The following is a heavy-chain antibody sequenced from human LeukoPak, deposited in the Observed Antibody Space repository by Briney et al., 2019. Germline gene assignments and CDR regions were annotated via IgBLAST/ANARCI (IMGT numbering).Heavy chain of an antibody. Sequence: GSLSLSCAASGFTFTSYAMSWVRPAPGRGLEWGSAISGSGGSTYYADSVKGRFAISRDNSKNTLYLQMNSLRAEDTAVYYCAKRQNYDFWSGYETAKYYFDYWGQGTLVTVSS. J-gene: IGHJ4*02. V-gene: IGHV3-23*01. CDR3: AKRQNYDFWSGYETAKYYFDY. D-gene: IGHD3-3*01. CDR1: GFTFTSYA. CDR2: ISGSGGST.